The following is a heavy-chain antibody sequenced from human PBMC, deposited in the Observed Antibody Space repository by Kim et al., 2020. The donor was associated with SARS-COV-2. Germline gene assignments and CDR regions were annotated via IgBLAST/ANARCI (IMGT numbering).Heavy chain of an antibody. CDR2: IYHSGDT. V-gene: IGHV4-59*08. CDR3: AKDYYGTSCYSTVFDV. Sequence: SETLSLTCSVSGDSVTRHYWSWIRQPPGKGLEWIGYIYHSGDTRYNPSLKSRVTMSVDSSRNQFSLNLKSVTAADTAFYFFAKDYYGTSCYSTVFDVLGR. J-gene: IGHJ2*01. CDR1: GDSVTRHY. D-gene: IGHD3-22*01.